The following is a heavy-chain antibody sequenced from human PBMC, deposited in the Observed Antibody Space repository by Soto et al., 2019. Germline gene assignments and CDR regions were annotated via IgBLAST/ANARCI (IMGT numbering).Heavy chain of an antibody. CDR2: IYYSGST. CDR1: GGSISSYY. J-gene: IGHJ6*03. D-gene: IGHD3-3*01. CDR3: ARHRPRITIFGVAPGAVYMDV. Sequence: SETLSLTCTVSGGSISSYYWSWIRQPPGKGLEWIGYIYYSGSTNYNPSLKSRVTISVDTSKNQFSLKLSSVTAADTAVYYCARHRPRITIFGVAPGAVYMDVWGKGTTVTVS. V-gene: IGHV4-59*08.